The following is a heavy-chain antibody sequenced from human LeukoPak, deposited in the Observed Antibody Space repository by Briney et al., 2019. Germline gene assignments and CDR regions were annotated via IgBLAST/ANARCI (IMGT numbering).Heavy chain of an antibody. V-gene: IGHV3-11*01. CDR1: GFTFSDYY. J-gene: IGHJ4*02. Sequence: GGSLRLSCAASGFTFSDYYMSWIRQAPGKGLEWIPFISSFGSTTYYADSMKGRFTISRDNAKNSLYLQMNSLRAEDTAVYYCAREAMVPDYWGQGTLVTVSS. CDR2: ISSFGSTT. CDR3: AREAMVPDY. D-gene: IGHD5-18*01.